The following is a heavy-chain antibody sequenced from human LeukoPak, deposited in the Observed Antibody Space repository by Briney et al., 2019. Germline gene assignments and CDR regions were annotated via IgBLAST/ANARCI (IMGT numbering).Heavy chain of an antibody. CDR1: GFTFSGFT. J-gene: IGHJ6*02. Sequence: GGSLRLSCGTSGFTFSGFTMHWVRQASGEGLEWVGRIRSKTDNYATAYAASVKGRFTISRDDSKNTAYLQMNSLKTEDTAVYFCAGHGTFTNYYYTMDVWGQGTTVTVSS. V-gene: IGHV3-73*01. CDR3: AGHGTFTNYYYTMDV. D-gene: IGHD2-8*01. CDR2: IRSKTDNYAT.